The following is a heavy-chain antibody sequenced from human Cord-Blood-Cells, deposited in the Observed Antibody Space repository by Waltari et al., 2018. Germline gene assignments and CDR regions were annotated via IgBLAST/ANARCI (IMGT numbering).Heavy chain of an antibody. J-gene: IGHJ4*02. V-gene: IGHV1-58*01. Sequence: QMQLVQSGPEVKKPGTSVKVSCKASGCTFTSSAVQWARQLRGHRLEWIGWIVVGSGNTNYAQKFQERVTITRDMSTSTAYMELSSLRSEDTAVYYCAATPNYDILTGYYNYFDYWGQGTLVTVSS. CDR1: GCTFTSSA. D-gene: IGHD3-9*01. CDR3: AATPNYDILTGYYNYFDY. CDR2: IVVGSGNT.